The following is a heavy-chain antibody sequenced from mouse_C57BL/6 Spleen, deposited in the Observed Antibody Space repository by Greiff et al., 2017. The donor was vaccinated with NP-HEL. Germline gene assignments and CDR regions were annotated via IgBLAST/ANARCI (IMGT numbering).Heavy chain of an antibody. J-gene: IGHJ4*01. V-gene: IGHV5-17*01. Sequence: EVKLVESGGGLVKPGGSLKLSCAASGFTFSDYGMHWVRQAPEKGLEWVAYISSGSSTIYYADTVKGRFTISIDNAKNTLFLQMTSLRSEDTAVYYCARRGSNYPGDYAMDYWGQGTSVTVSS. CDR3: ARRGSNYPGDYAMDY. CDR2: ISSGSSTI. CDR1: GFTFSDYG. D-gene: IGHD2-5*01.